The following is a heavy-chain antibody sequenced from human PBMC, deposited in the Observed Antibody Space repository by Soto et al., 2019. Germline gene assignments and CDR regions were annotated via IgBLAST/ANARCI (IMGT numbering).Heavy chain of an antibody. D-gene: IGHD3-10*01. V-gene: IGHV4-31*03. CDR3: ARVGLRVRGVIRWFDP. Sequence: QVQLQESGPGLVKPSQTLSLTCTVSGGSISSGGYYWSWIRQHPGKGLEWIGYIYYSGSTYYNPSLKSRVTISVDTSKNQFSLKLSSVTAADTAVYYCARVGLRVRGVIRWFDPWGQGTLVTVSS. CDR1: GGSISSGGYY. CDR2: IYYSGST. J-gene: IGHJ5*02.